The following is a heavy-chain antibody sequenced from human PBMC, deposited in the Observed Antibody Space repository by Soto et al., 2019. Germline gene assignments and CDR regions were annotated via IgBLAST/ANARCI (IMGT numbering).Heavy chain of an antibody. Sequence: PGGSLRLSCAASGFTFSNAWMSWVRQAPGKGLEWVGRIKSKTDGGTTDYAAPVKGRFTISRDDSKNTLFLQMNSLKTEDTAVYYCTTDRGEYPWNYWGQGTLVTVSS. CDR2: IKSKTDGGTT. CDR1: GFTFSNAW. CDR3: TTDRGEYPWNY. J-gene: IGHJ4*02. V-gene: IGHV3-15*01. D-gene: IGHD3-10*01.